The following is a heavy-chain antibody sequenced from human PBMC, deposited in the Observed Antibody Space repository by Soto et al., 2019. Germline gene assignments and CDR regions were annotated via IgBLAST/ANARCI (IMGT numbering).Heavy chain of an antibody. D-gene: IGHD6-13*01. CDR2: IYYSGST. J-gene: IGHJ5*02. V-gene: IGHV4-59*01. Sequence: PSGTLSLTCTVADGSISGYCCSWIRQPPGKGLEWIGYIYYSGSTNYNPSLKSRVTTSVDTSKNQFSLKLSSVTAADTAVYFCARTAHSSSWYWFDPWGQGTLVNVSS. CDR3: ARTAHSSSWYWFDP. CDR1: DGSISGYC.